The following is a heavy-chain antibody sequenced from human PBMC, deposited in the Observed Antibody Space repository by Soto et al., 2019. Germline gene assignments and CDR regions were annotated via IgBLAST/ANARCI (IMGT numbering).Heavy chain of an antibody. D-gene: IGHD3-22*01. CDR1: GYIFTSYG. CDR2: INTDNGNT. CDR3: ARVGLTMIGVPFGVR. V-gene: IGHV1-18*04. J-gene: IGHJ4*02. Sequence: QVQLVQSGAEVRKPGASVQVSCKASGYIFTSYGISWVRQAPGQGLEWMGWINTDNGNTKYAQKFEGRVTMTRDTSTATAYMELRSLKSDDAAVYYCARVGLTMIGVPFGVRWGQGTQVTVSS.